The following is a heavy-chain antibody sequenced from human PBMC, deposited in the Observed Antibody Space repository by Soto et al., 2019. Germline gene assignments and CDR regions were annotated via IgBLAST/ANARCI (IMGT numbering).Heavy chain of an antibody. CDR1: GGTFSNYA. D-gene: IGHD2-15*01. V-gene: IGHV1-69*12. J-gene: IGHJ4*02. CDR2: IIPIFGTA. CDR3: TKPLTPYCSGDLCYSGLDY. Sequence: QVQLVQSGAEVKKPGSSVKVSCKASGGTFSNYAISWVRQAPGQGLEWMGGIIPIFGTANYAQKFQGRVTITADEYRSTAYIELSRLRTEDTALYYCTKPLTPYCSGDLCYSGLDYWGQGTLVTVSS.